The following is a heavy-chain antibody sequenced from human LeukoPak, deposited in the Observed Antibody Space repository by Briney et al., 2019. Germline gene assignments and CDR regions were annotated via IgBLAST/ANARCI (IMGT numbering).Heavy chain of an antibody. CDR1: GFTFSAYW. Sequence: GGSLRLSCAASGFTFSAYWMHWVRQAPGKGLVWVSRINTDGSSPTYAASVKGRFTISRDNAKNTLYLQMNSLRAEDTAVYYCAKDSSGPAYWGQGTLVTVSS. CDR3: AKDSSGPAY. D-gene: IGHD6-19*01. J-gene: IGHJ4*02. V-gene: IGHV3-74*01. CDR2: INTDGSSP.